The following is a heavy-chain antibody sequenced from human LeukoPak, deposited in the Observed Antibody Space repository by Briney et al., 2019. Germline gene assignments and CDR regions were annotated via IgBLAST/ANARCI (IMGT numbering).Heavy chain of an antibody. Sequence: PSETLSLTCAVYGGSFSGYYWSWIRQPPGKGLEWIGEINHSGSTNYNPSLKSRVTISVDTSKNQFSLKLSFVTAADTAVYYCARVTVPLGYDGMDVWGRGTKVIVSS. CDR3: ARVTVPLGYDGMDV. J-gene: IGHJ6*02. V-gene: IGHV4-34*01. D-gene: IGHD4-11*01. CDR1: GGSFSGYY. CDR2: INHSGST.